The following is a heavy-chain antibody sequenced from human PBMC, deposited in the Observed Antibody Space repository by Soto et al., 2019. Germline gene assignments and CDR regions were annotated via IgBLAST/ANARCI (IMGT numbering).Heavy chain of an antibody. V-gene: IGHV3-23*01. CDR1: GFTFSSYA. CDR3: AKKLDYGGNSVGVFDY. J-gene: IGHJ4*02. D-gene: IGHD4-17*01. Sequence: EVQLLESGGGLVQPGGSLRLSCAASGFTFSSYAMSWVRQAPGKGLEWVSAISGSCGSTYYADSVKGRFTISRDNSKNTRYLQMNSLRAEDTAVYYCAKKLDYGGNSVGVFDYWGQGTLVTVST. CDR2: ISGSCGST.